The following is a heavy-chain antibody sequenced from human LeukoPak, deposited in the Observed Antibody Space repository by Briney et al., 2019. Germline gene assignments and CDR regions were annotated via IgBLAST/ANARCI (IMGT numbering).Heavy chain of an antibody. CDR3: ARDTGFVVVPAAPDY. D-gene: IGHD2-2*01. Sequence: PGGSLRLSCAASGCTFSSYAMHWVRQATGKGLEWVAVISYDGSNKYYADSVKGRFTISRDNSKNTLYLQMNSLRAEDTAVYYCARDTGFVVVPAAPDYWGQGTLVTVSS. J-gene: IGHJ4*02. CDR2: ISYDGSNK. V-gene: IGHV3-30-3*01. CDR1: GCTFSSYA.